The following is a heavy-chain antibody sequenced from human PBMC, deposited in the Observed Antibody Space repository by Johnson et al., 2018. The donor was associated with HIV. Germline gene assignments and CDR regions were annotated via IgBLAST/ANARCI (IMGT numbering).Heavy chain of an antibody. CDR3: ARLLKGDSSGYGDALDI. D-gene: IGHD3-22*01. V-gene: IGHV3-20*04. Sequence: VQVVESGGGVVRPGGSLRLSCAASGFTFDDYGMCWVRQAPGKGLEWVSGINWNGGRTGYADSVKGRFIISRDNAKNSLYLQMNSLRAEDTAVYYCARLLKGDSSGYGDALDIWGQGTMVTVSS. CDR1: GFTFDDYG. CDR2: INWNGGRT. J-gene: IGHJ3*02.